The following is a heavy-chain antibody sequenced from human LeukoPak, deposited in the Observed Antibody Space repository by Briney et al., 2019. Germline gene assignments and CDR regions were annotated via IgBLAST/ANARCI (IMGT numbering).Heavy chain of an antibody. J-gene: IGHJ4*02. CDR3: ARYSSSWADFDY. V-gene: IGHV4-39*01. D-gene: IGHD6-13*01. Sequence: SETLSLTCTVAGGSIKNIFYYWGWIRQSPGKGLEWIGTISDSGNTYYSPSLKSRVAISVGTSKNQFPLKLSSVTAADTAVYYCARYSSSWADFDYWGQGTLVTVSS. CDR1: GGSIKNIFYY. CDR2: ISDSGNT.